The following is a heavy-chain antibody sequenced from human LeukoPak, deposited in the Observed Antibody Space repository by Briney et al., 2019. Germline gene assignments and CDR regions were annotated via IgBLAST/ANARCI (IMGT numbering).Heavy chain of an antibody. V-gene: IGHV3-11*04. CDR3: ARTVAGAYYYYYYMDV. J-gene: IGHJ6*03. Sequence: GGSLRLSCAASGFTFSDYYMSWIRQVPGKGLEWVSYISSSGSTIYYADSVKGRFTISRDNAKNSLYLQMNSLRAEDTAVYYCARTVAGAYYYYYYMDVWGKGTTVTVSS. CDR2: ISSSGSTI. CDR1: GFTFSDYY. D-gene: IGHD6-19*01.